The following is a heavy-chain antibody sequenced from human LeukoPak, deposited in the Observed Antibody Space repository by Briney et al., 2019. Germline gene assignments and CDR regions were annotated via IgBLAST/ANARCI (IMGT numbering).Heavy chain of an antibody. CDR2: IYYSGST. J-gene: IGHJ3*02. CDR3: AREGAVGYGDYQDAFDI. CDR1: GGSISSYY. D-gene: IGHD4-17*01. Sequence: SETLSLTCTVSGGSISSYYWSWIRQPPGKGLEWIGYIYYSGSTNYNPSLKSRVTISVDTSKNQFSLKLSSVTAADTAVYYCAREGAVGYGDYQDAFDIWGQGTMVTVSS. V-gene: IGHV4-59*01.